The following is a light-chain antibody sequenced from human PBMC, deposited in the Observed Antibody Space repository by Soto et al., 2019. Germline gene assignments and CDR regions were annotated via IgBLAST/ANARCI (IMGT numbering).Light chain of an antibody. J-gene: IGKJ1*01. CDR3: QQCDGTSWT. CDR1: QSVSGNN. Sequence: VLTQSPGTLSVSPGERATLSCRTSQSVSGNNLAWYQQKPGRPPRLLIYGESSRASGVTDRFSGSGSGTNFTLTINRLEPEDFAVYYCQQCDGTSWTFGQGTKVDLK. V-gene: IGKV3-20*01. CDR2: GES.